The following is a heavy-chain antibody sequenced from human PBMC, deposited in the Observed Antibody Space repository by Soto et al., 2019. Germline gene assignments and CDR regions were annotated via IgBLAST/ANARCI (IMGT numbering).Heavy chain of an antibody. D-gene: IGHD2-2*01. CDR1: GGSISSYY. V-gene: IGHV4-59*08. J-gene: IGHJ5*02. Sequence: PSETLSLTCTVSGGSISSYYWSWIRQPPGKGLEWIGYIYYSGSTNYNLSLKSRVTISVDTSKNQFSLKLSSVTAADTAVYYCARLGFYYQSLDPWGHGTLVTV. CDR3: ARLGFYYQSLDP. CDR2: IYYSGST.